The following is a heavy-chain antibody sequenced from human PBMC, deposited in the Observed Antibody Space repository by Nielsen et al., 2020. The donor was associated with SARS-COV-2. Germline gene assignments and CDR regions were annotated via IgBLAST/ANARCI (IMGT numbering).Heavy chain of an antibody. J-gene: IGHJ5*01. CDR3: ATGPLRTAPDS. Sequence: SETLSLTCTVSDASINRFYWGWIRQPPGKGLEWFGCIFYSGATHYNPSPKSRVAVSIDTSKTQFSLKLSSATTADTAQYYCATGPLRTAPDSWGQGTLVTVS. D-gene: IGHD4-17*01. CDR2: IFYSGAT. V-gene: IGHV4-59*01. CDR1: DASINRFY.